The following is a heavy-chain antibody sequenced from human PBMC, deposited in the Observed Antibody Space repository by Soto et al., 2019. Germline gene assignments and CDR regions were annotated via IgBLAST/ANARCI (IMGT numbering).Heavy chain of an antibody. CDR3: ARGGSVPAAMQGWFDP. Sequence: PSETLSLTCTVSGGSISSYYWSWIRQPPGKGLEWIGYIYYSGSTNYNPSLKSRVTISVDTSKNQFSLKLSSVTAADTAVYYCARGGSVPAAMQGWFDPWGQGTLVTVSS. CDR1: GGSISSYY. V-gene: IGHV4-59*01. J-gene: IGHJ5*02. CDR2: IYYSGST. D-gene: IGHD2-2*01.